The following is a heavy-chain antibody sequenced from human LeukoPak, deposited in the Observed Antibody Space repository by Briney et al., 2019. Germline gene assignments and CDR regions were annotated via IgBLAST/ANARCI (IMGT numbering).Heavy chain of an antibody. CDR1: GFTFSSYE. V-gene: IGHV3-48*03. Sequence: GGSLRLSCAASGFTFSSYEMNWVRQAPGKGLEWVSYISSIGSTIYYADSVKGRFTISRDNAKNSLYLQMNSLRAEDTAVYYCARGAYYDFWSGYHYREAFDIWGQGTMVTVSS. J-gene: IGHJ3*02. CDR2: ISSIGSTI. CDR3: ARGAYYDFWSGYHYREAFDI. D-gene: IGHD3-3*01.